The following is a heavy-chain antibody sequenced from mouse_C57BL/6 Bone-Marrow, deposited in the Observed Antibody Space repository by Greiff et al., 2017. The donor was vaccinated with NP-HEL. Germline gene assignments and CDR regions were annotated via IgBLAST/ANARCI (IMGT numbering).Heavy chain of an antibody. Sequence: EVKLMESGAELVQPGASVSLSCAASGFTITDYYMHWVHQRTEQGLEWIGRIDPKDGETTYAPRFQGKGRITAETSSNTAYLQLSILTSEDTAVFCRAGALLRWAYWGQGTLVTVSA. CDR2: IDPKDGET. D-gene: IGHD1-1*01. CDR1: GFTITDYY. V-gene: IGHV14-2*01. J-gene: IGHJ3*01. CDR3: AGALLRWAY.